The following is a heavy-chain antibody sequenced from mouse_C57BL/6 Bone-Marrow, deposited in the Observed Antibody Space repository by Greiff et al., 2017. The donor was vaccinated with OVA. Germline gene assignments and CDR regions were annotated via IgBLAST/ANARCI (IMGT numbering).Heavy chain of an antibody. V-gene: IGHV5-12*01. Sequence: EVQGVESGGGLVQPGGSLKLSCAASGFTFSDYYMYWVRQTPEKRLEWVAYISNGGGSTYYPDTVKGRFTISRDNAKNTLYLQMSRLKSEDTAMYYCARQGTGFYAMDYWGQGTSVTVSS. J-gene: IGHJ4*01. CDR2: ISNGGGST. CDR1: GFTFSDYY. D-gene: IGHD4-1*01. CDR3: ARQGTGFYAMDY.